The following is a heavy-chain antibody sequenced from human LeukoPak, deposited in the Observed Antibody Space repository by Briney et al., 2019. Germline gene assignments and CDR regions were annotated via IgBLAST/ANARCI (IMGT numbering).Heavy chain of an antibody. CDR1: GFNFSGSA. J-gene: IGHJ4*02. Sequence: WGSLRLSCAASGFNFSGSAMHWVRQASGKGLEWVGRIRSKTNNYATTYAASVKGRFTISRDDSKNTAYLQMNSLNIEDTAVYYCWSKNDYGVYGGQGTLVTVSS. CDR2: IRSKTNNYAT. CDR3: WSKNDYGVY. V-gene: IGHV3-73*01. D-gene: IGHD3-3*01.